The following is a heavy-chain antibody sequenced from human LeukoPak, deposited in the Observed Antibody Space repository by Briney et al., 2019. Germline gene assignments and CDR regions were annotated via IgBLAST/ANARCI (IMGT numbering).Heavy chain of an antibody. CDR1: GYNFTTYW. Sequence: GESLKISCKGSGYNFTTYWINWVRQMPGKGLEWMGRIAPSDSYSDYSPSFQGHVTISADQSISTAYLQWSSLRASDTAIYYCARQPKTYYGMDAWGHGTTVTVSS. CDR2: IAPSDSYS. J-gene: IGHJ6*02. CDR3: ARQPKTYYGMDA. V-gene: IGHV5-10-1*01.